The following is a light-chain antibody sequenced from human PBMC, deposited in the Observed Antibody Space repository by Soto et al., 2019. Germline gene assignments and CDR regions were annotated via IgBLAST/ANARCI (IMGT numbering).Light chain of an antibody. Sequence: DIQMTQSPSFESASVGDRVTITSRRSQDISSWLAWYQQKPGKVPKLLIYAASRLQSGVPSRFSGSGSGTDFTLTITSLQPEDFATYYCQQANSFPRTFGPGTKVEIK. CDR1: QDISSW. CDR2: AAS. V-gene: IGKV1-12*01. CDR3: QQANSFPRT. J-gene: IGKJ3*01.